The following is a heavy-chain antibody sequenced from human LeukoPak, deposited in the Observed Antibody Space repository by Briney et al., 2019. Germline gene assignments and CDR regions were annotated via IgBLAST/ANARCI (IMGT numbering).Heavy chain of an antibody. Sequence: SETLSLTCTVSGYSISSGYYWGWIRQPPGKGLEWIGSIYHSGSTYYNPSLKSRVTISVDTSKNQFSLKLSSVTAADTAVYYCARERRFSWFDPWGQGTLVTVSS. J-gene: IGHJ5*02. V-gene: IGHV4-38-2*02. CDR3: ARERRFSWFDP. D-gene: IGHD3-16*01. CDR1: GYSISSGYY. CDR2: IYHSGST.